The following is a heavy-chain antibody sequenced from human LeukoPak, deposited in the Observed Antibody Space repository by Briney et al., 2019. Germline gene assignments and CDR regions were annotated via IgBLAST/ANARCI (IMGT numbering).Heavy chain of an antibody. V-gene: IGHV1-69*06. Sequence: GASVKVSCKASGYTFTGYYMHWVRQAPGQGLEWMGGIIPIFGTANYAQKFQGRVTITADKSTSTAYMELSSLRSEDTAVYYCARGGPNSSGDIWGQGTMVTVSS. J-gene: IGHJ3*02. CDR1: GYTFTGYY. CDR2: IIPIFGTA. D-gene: IGHD3-22*01. CDR3: ARGGPNSSGDI.